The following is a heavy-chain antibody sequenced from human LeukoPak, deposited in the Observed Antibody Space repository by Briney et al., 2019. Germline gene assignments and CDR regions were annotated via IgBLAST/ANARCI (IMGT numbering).Heavy chain of an antibody. J-gene: IGHJ3*02. V-gene: IGHV3-11*01. CDR1: GFTFSDYY. Sequence: GGSLRLSCAASGFTFSDYYMSWIRQAPGKGLEWVSYISSSGSTIYYADSVKGRFTISRDNAKNSLYLQMNSLRAEDTAVYYCAREFLQWLGPQDAFDIWGQGTMVTVSS. D-gene: IGHD6-19*01. CDR3: AREFLQWLGPQDAFDI. CDR2: ISSSGSTI.